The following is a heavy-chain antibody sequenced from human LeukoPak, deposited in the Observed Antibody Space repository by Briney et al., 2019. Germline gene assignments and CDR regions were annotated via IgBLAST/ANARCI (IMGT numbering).Heavy chain of an antibody. Sequence: SETLSLTCTVSGYSISSGYYWGWIRQPPGKGLEWIGSIYHSGSTYYNPSLKSRVTMSVDRAKNQFSLNLSSVTAADTAVYYCARRRVGTTFYYYYYMDVWGKGTTVTISS. D-gene: IGHD1-26*01. V-gene: IGHV4-38-2*02. CDR3: ARRRVGTTFYYYYYMDV. CDR1: GYSISSGYY. J-gene: IGHJ6*03. CDR2: IYHSGST.